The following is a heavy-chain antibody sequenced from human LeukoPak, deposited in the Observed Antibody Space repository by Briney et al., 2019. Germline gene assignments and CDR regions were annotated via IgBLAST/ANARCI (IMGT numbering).Heavy chain of an antibody. V-gene: IGHV3-30-3*01. CDR3: ARIATVVTPRGWFDP. CDR1: GFTFSSYA. J-gene: IGHJ5*02. CDR2: ISYDGSNK. Sequence: PGGSLRLSCAASGFTFSSYAMHWVRQAPGKGLEWVAVISYDGSNKYYADSVKGRFTISRDNSKNTLYLQMNSLRAEDTAVYYCARIATVVTPRGWFDPWGQGTLVTVSS. D-gene: IGHD4-23*01.